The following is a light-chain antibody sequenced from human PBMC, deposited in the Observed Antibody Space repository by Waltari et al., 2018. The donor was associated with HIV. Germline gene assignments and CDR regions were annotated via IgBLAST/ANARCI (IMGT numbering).Light chain of an antibody. Sequence: SYVLTQPPSVSVAPGTTARVSCGGYDIGSKTVHWYQQKPGQAPVLVIFDDSDRPSGIPERVSGANSVNTATLTISRVEAGDEADYYCQVWDSNSDHWVFGGGTKLTVL. V-gene: IGLV3-21*01. J-gene: IGLJ3*02. CDR3: QVWDSNSDHWV. CDR1: DIGSKT. CDR2: DDS.